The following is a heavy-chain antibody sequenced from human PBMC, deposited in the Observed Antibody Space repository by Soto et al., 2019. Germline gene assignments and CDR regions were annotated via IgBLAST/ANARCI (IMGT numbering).Heavy chain of an antibody. Sequence: QVQLVQSGAEVTKPGSSVKVSFKASGGTFSSYAISWVRQSTGPGLEWMGGLIPIFGTANYAQKFQGRVSTTADESTSTAYMEPSSLRSEDTAVYYCARERSPPAYLDFDSWGQGTLVTVAS. CDR3: ARERSPPAYLDFDS. J-gene: IGHJ4*02. CDR1: GGTFSSYA. V-gene: IGHV1-69*12. D-gene: IGHD1-1*01. CDR2: LIPIFGTA.